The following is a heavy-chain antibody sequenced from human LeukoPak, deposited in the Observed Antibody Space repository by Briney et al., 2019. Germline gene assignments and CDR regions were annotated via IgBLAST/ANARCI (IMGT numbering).Heavy chain of an antibody. Sequence: GGSLRLSCAASGFTFSSYAMSWVRQAPGKGLKWVSAISGSGGSTYYADSVKGRFTISRDNSKNTLYLQMNSLRAEDTAVYYCAKGGVATVMVRGVIAYFDYWGQGTLVTVSS. J-gene: IGHJ4*02. D-gene: IGHD3-10*01. CDR1: GFTFSSYA. V-gene: IGHV3-23*01. CDR3: AKGGVATVMVRGVIAYFDY. CDR2: ISGSGGST.